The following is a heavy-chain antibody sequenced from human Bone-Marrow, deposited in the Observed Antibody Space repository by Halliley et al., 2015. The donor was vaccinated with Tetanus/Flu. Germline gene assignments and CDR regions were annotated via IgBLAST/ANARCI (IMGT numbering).Heavy chain of an antibody. CDR1: GDSISGYY. CDR2: IHYTGNT. D-gene: IGHD3-3*01. Sequence: TLSLTCSVSGDSISGYYCNWIRQPPGKGLEWIGNIHYTGNTEHNPSLKSRVTISVDTSKNQFSLSLNSVTAADTAVYYCARGAGWTPEDWGQGTLVTVSS. V-gene: IGHV4-59*01. J-gene: IGHJ4*02. CDR3: ARGAGWTPED.